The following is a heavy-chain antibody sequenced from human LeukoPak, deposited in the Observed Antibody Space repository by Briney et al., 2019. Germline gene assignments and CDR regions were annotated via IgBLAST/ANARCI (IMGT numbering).Heavy chain of an antibody. J-gene: IGHJ6*02. CDR2: ISAYNGNT. CDR1: GYTFTSYG. CDR3: AREDGSSSSFYYYGMDV. V-gene: IGHV1-18*01. Sequence: ASVKVSCKASGYTFTSYGISWVRQAPGQGLEWMGWISAYNGNTNYAQKLQGRVTMTTDTSTSTAYMKLRSLRSDDTAVYYCAREDGSSSSFYYYGMDVWGQGTTVTVSS. D-gene: IGHD6-6*01.